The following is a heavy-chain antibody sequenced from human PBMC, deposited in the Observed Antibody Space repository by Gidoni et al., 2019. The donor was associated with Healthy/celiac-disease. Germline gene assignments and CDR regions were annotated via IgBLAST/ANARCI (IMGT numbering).Heavy chain of an antibody. CDR2: ISYDGSNK. Sequence: QVQLVESGGGVVQPGRSLRLSCAASGLTFSSYAMHWVCQAPGKGLEWVAVISYDGSNKYYADSVKGRFTISRDNSKNTLYLQMNSLRAEDTAVYYCAREVAAATPGFDYWGQGTLVTVSS. CDR1: GLTFSSYA. D-gene: IGHD6-13*01. CDR3: AREVAAATPGFDY. J-gene: IGHJ4*02. V-gene: IGHV3-30-3*01.